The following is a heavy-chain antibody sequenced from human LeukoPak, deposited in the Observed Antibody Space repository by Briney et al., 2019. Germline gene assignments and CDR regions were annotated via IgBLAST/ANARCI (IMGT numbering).Heavy chain of an antibody. V-gene: IGHV1-2*02. J-gene: IGHJ6*03. Sequence: GASVKLSCKASGYTFTDYYIHWVRQAPGQGLEWMGWINPNSGGTNYAQKFRGRVTMTRDTSISTAYMELSRLRSDDTAVYYCARGVGATISYYHYYIDVWGKGTTVTVSS. CDR1: GYTFTDYY. CDR2: INPNSGGT. D-gene: IGHD1-26*01. CDR3: ARGVGATISYYHYYIDV.